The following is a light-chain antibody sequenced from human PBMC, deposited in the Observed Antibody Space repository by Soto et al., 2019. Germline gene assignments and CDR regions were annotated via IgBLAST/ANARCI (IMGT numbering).Light chain of an antibody. J-gene: IGKJ1*01. CDR3: QHYDNWPRWA. CDR1: QSLVYKDGNTY. Sequence: DVVMTQSPLSLPVTLGQPASISCRSSQSLVYKDGNTYLNWFQQRPGQSPRRLIYQVSSRDSGVPDRFSGSGSGTDFTLKISSLQSEDVAVYYCQHYDNWPRWAFGQGTKVEIK. V-gene: IGKV2-30*01. CDR2: QVS.